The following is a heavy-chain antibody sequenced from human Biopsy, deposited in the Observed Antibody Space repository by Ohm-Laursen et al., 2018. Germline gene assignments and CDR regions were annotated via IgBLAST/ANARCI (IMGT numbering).Heavy chain of an antibody. V-gene: IGHV4-31*03. J-gene: IGHJ4*02. Sequence: TLSLTCTVSGVSISGGRYYWNWIRHHPGKGLEWIGNIFYSANTCYNPSLKSRVTISVDTSKNQFSLKLSSVTAADTAVYYCARLGSGDYFPTFFDFWGQGALVTVSS. CDR2: IFYSANT. CDR1: GVSISGGRYY. D-gene: IGHD5-12*01. CDR3: ARLGSGDYFPTFFDF.